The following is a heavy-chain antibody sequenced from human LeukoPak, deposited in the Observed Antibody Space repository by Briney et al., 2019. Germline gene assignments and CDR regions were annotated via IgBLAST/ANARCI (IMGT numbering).Heavy chain of an antibody. CDR1: GGSFSGYY. Sequence: PSETLSLTCAVYGGSFSGYYWSWIRQPPGKGLEWIGEINHSGSTNYNPSLKSRVTISVDTSKNQFSLKLSSVTAADTAVYYCAREGGATPCDYWGQGTLLTVSS. CDR3: AREGGATPCDY. D-gene: IGHD1-26*01. V-gene: IGHV4-34*01. CDR2: INHSGST. J-gene: IGHJ4*02.